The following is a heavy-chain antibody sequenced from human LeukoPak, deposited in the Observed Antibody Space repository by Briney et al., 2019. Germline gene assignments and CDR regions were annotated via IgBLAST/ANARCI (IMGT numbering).Heavy chain of an antibody. CDR1: GGSISSGGYY. Sequence: PSETLSLTCTVSGGSISSGGYYWSWIRQHPGKGLEWIGYIYYSGSTNYNPSLKSRVTISVDTSKNQFSLKLSSVTAADTAVYYCASHRPTYYYDSSGSYDAFDIWGQGTMVTVSS. V-gene: IGHV4-31*03. D-gene: IGHD3-22*01. J-gene: IGHJ3*02. CDR3: ASHRPTYYYDSSGSYDAFDI. CDR2: IYYSGST.